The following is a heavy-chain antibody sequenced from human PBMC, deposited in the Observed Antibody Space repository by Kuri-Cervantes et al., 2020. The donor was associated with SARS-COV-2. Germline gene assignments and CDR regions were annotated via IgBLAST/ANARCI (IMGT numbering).Heavy chain of an antibody. CDR3: ARVLTGTTGGLDFDY. V-gene: IGHV1-18*04. J-gene: IGHJ4*02. CDR1: GYTFTSYG. D-gene: IGHD1-14*01. CDR2: ISAYNGNT. Sequence: ASVKVSCKASGYTFTSYGISWVRQAPGQGLEWMGWISAYNGNTDYAQKLQGRVTMTTDTSTSTAYMELRSLRSDDTAVYYCARVLTGTTGGLDFDYWGQGTLVTVSS.